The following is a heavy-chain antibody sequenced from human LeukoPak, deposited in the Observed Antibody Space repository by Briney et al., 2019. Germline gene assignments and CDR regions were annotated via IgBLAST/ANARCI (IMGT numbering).Heavy chain of an antibody. J-gene: IGHJ5*02. Sequence: GGSLRLSCAASGFTFSSYSMNWVRQAPGKGLEWVSSISSSSSYIYYADSVKGRFTISRDNAKNSLYLQMNSLRAEDTAVYYCARVVRPAASLGWFDHWGQGTLVTVSS. CDR3: ARVVRPAASLGWFDH. CDR1: GFTFSSYS. V-gene: IGHV3-21*01. CDR2: ISSSSSYI. D-gene: IGHD2-2*01.